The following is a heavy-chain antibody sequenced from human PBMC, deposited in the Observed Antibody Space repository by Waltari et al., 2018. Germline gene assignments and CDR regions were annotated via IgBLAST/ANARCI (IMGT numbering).Heavy chain of an antibody. CDR1: VYAFSTYG. D-gene: IGHD6-19*01. V-gene: IGHV1-18*01. J-gene: IGHJ5*02. Sequence: QVQLVQSGPEVKEPGASVKVSCKASVYAFSTYGITWVRQAPGHGLEWMGWISPYNSNTNYAQKLQGRVTLTTDTSTTTAYMELKSVRSDDTTTYDCATAVGSNREVDHWGQGILVTVSS. CDR3: ATAVGSNREVDH. CDR2: ISPYNSNT.